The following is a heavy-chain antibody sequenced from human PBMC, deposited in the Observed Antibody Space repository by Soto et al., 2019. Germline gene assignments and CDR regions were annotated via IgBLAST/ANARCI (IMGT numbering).Heavy chain of an antibody. CDR1: GFTFSSYG. J-gene: IGHJ4*02. CDR3: ARDADNLSYSISIPLDY. Sequence: GGSLRLSCAASGFTFSSYGMHWVRQAPGKGLEWVAVIWYDGSNKYYADSVKGRFTISRDNSKNTLYLQMNSLRAEDTAVYYCARDADNLSYSISIPLDYWGQGTLVTVSS. V-gene: IGHV3-33*01. CDR2: IWYDGSNK. D-gene: IGHD1-26*01.